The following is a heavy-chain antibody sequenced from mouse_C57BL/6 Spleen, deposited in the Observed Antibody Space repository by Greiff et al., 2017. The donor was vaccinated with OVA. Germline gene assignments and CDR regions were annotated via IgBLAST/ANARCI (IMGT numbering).Heavy chain of an antibody. D-gene: IGHD1-1*01. J-gene: IGHJ1*03. V-gene: IGHV3-6*01. CDR2: ISYDGSN. CDR1: GYSITSGYY. CDR3: AREEVVGYFDV. Sequence: EVQLKESGPGLVKPSQSLSLTCSVTGYSITSGYYWNWIRQFPGNKLEWMGYISYDGSNNYNPSLNNRFSITRDTSKNQFFLKLNSVTTEDTATYYGAREEVVGYFDVWGTGTTVTVSS.